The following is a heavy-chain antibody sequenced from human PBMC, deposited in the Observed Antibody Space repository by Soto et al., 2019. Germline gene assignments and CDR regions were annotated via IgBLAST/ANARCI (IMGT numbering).Heavy chain of an antibody. V-gene: IGHV3-30*02. J-gene: IGHJ6*02. Sequence: PWGSLLLSCASSTTTVSSSGWHLIRKAPGRGLEWVAFHSNDGITKTYGDSVKGRFTISRDNSEKMVFLQMNSLRSDDTAIYYCAKDGPHFDVDVWGQGTTVTVSS. CDR2: HSNDGITK. D-gene: IGHD3-9*01. CDR3: AKDGPHFDVDV. CDR1: TTTVSSSG.